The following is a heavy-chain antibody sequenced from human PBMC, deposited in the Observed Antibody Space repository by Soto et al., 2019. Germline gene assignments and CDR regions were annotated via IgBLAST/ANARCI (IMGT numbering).Heavy chain of an antibody. D-gene: IGHD1-26*01. V-gene: IGHV3-33*01. CDR3: ASDIVGASDSYGLDV. J-gene: IGHJ6*02. CDR2: IWHDGNNK. CDR1: GFTFSNYC. Sequence: FLRLSCAASGFTFSNYCMHWVRQAPGKGLEWVAIIWHDGNNKYYADSVRGRFIISRDNSKNRLYLQMNSLRAEDTAVYYCASDIVGASDSYGLDVWGQGTPVTVSS.